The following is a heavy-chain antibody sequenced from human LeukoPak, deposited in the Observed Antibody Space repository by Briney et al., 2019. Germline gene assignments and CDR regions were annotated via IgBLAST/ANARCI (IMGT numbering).Heavy chain of an antibody. CDR1: GGTFSSYA. CDR2: IIPIFGTA. D-gene: IGHD3-9*01. Sequence: GASVKVSCKASGGTFSSYAISWVRQAPGQGLEWMGGIIPIFGTANYAQKFQGRVTITTDESTSTAYMELSSLRSEDTAVCYCARGADYDILTGYSIYYYYYYMDVWGKGTTVTVSS. J-gene: IGHJ6*03. V-gene: IGHV1-69*05. CDR3: ARGADYDILTGYSIYYYYYYMDV.